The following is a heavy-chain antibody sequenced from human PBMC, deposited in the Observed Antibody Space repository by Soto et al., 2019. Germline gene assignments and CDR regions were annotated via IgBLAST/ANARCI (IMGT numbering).Heavy chain of an antibody. CDR1: GGSISSYF. V-gene: IGHV4-59*01. D-gene: IGHD3-3*01. CDR3: ARGVRYFDY. Sequence: QVQLQESGPGLVKPSETLSLTCTVSGGSISSYFWSWIRQPPGKGLEWIGYIYYSGSTNYSPSLKSRVSRWADTSKNHFSLKLSSVAAAETAVYYCARGVRYFDYWGQGTLVTVSS. CDR2: IYYSGST. J-gene: IGHJ4*02.